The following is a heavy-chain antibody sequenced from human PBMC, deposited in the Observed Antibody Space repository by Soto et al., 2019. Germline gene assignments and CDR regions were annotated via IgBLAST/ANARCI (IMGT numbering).Heavy chain of an antibody. CDR1: GGSISSGNYY. J-gene: IGHJ4*02. D-gene: IGHD1-7*01. V-gene: IGHV4-30-4*01. CDR3: ATMGTPATGLYYFDY. CDR2: ISYSGST. Sequence: QVQLQESGPGLVKPSQTLSLTCTVSGGSISSGNYYWSWIRQPPGKGLEWIGFISYSGSTYYNASFKSRVTISVDTSKNQFSLNLSFVTAEDTAVYYCATMGTPATGLYYFDYWGQGTLVTVSS.